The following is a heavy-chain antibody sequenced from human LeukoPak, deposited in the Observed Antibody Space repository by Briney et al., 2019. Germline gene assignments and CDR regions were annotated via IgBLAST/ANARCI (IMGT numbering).Heavy chain of an antibody. V-gene: IGHV4-34*01. CDR2: INHSGST. CDR1: GGSFRGYY. Sequence: SQTLSLTCAVYGGSFRGYYWSWIRQPPGKGLEWIGEINHSGSTNYNPSLKSRVTISVDTSKNQFSLKLSSVTAADTAVYYCARDRSSSPLDYWGQGTLVTVSS. D-gene: IGHD6-6*01. CDR3: ARDRSSSPLDY. J-gene: IGHJ4*02.